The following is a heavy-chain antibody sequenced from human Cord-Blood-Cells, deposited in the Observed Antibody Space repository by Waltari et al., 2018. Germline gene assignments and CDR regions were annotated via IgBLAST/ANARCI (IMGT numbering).Heavy chain of an antibody. CDR1: GGSISSSSYY. D-gene: IGHD6-6*01. V-gene: IGHV4-39*01. CDR2: IYYSGRI. Sequence: QLQLQESSPGLVKPSETLSLTCTVSGGSISSSSYYCGWIRQPPGKGLEWIASIYYSGRIYYNPSLISTVTISVDTSKTQFSLKLSSVTAADTAVYYCARHGYQARLAAFDIWGQGTMVTVSS. J-gene: IGHJ3*02. CDR3: ARHGYQARLAAFDI.